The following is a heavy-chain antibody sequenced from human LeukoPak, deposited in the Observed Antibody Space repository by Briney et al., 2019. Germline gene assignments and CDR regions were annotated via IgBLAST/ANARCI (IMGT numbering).Heavy chain of an antibody. CDR3: AKAPDIVVVSAAVN. CDR1: GFTFSIYW. D-gene: IGHD2-2*01. V-gene: IGHV3-7*03. CDR2: INQDGSQK. J-gene: IGHJ3*01. Sequence: GGSLRLSCAASGFTFSIYWMSWVRQAPGKGLEWVANINQDGSQKYYVDSVKGRFTISRDNAKNSFFLQMSSLRAEDTAVYYCAKAPDIVVVSAAVNWGQGTVVTVSS.